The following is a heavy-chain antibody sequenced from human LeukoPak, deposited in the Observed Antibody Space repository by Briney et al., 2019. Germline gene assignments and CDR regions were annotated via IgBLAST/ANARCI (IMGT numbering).Heavy chain of an antibody. Sequence: GGSLQISVQGSDSTFTNYWSGGVRQVPGKGRGGMGIIYPGDSDTRYSPSFQGQVTVSADKSISTSYLQWSSLRASDSAIYCCATRITMVRGANPAYFDIWGQGTLVTIFS. D-gene: IGHD3-10*01. CDR3: ATRITMVRGANPAYFDI. V-gene: IGHV5-51*01. J-gene: IGHJ3*02. CDR2: IYPGDSDT. CDR1: DSTFTNYW.